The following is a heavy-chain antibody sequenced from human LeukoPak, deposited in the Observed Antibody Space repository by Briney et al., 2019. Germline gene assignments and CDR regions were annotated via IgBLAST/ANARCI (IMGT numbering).Heavy chain of an antibody. D-gene: IGHD3-9*01. J-gene: IGHJ5*02. Sequence: SETLSLTCTVSGGSISSSSYYWGWIRQPPGKGLEWIGSMYYSGSTYYNPSLKSRVTISVDTSKNQFSLNLSSVTAADTAVYYCARANFDNWFDPWGQGTLVTVSS. CDR2: MYYSGST. CDR1: GGSISSSSYY. V-gene: IGHV4-39*07. CDR3: ARANFDNWFDP.